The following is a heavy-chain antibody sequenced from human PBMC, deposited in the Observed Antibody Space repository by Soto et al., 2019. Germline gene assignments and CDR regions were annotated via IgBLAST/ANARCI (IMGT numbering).Heavy chain of an antibody. V-gene: IGHV1-2*02. J-gene: IGHJ4*02. CDR3: AGVNWGPPFYFDY. D-gene: IGHD7-27*01. CDR1: GYTFTGYY. CDR2: INPNSGGT. Sequence: ASVKVSCKASGYTFTGYYMHWVRQAPGQGLEWMGWINPNSGGTNYAQKFQGRVTMTRDTSISTAYMELSRLRSDDTAVYYCAGVNWGPPFYFDYWGQGTLVTVSS.